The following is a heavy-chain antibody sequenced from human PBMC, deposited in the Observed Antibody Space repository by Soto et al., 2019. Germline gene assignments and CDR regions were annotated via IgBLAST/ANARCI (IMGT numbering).Heavy chain of an antibody. V-gene: IGHV3-21*01. CDR2: ISSSSSYI. D-gene: IGHD3-9*01. J-gene: IGHJ6*02. Sequence: PGGSLRLSCAASGFTFSSYSMNWVRQAPGKGLEWVSSISSSSSYIYYADSVKGRFTISRDNAKNSLYLQMNSLRAEDTAVYYCARDRSPRDDYDILSWDGYYYGMDVWGQGTTVTVSS. CDR1: GFTFSSYS. CDR3: ARDRSPRDDYDILSWDGYYYGMDV.